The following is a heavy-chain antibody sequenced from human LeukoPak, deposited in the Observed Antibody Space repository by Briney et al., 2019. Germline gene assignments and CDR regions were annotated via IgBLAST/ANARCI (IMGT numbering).Heavy chain of an antibody. CDR1: GFTFSSYA. Sequence: GGSLRLSCAAPGFTFSSYAMSWVRQAPGKGLEWVSAISGSGGSTYYADSVKGRFTISRDNSKNTLYLQMNSLRAEDTAVYYCATSSLLWFGELVDYWGQGTLVTVSS. V-gene: IGHV3-23*01. D-gene: IGHD3-10*01. CDR3: ATSSLLWFGELVDY. J-gene: IGHJ4*02. CDR2: ISGSGGST.